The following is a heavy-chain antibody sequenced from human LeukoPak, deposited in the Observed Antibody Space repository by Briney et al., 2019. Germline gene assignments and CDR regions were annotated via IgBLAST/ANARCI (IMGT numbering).Heavy chain of an antibody. CDR3: ARLSSYGSGSYYTHSRNWFDP. J-gene: IGHJ5*02. V-gene: IGHV5-51*01. CDR2: IYPGDSDT. Sequence: GESLKISRKGSGYSFTSYWIGWVRQMPGKGLEWMGIIYPGDSDTRYRPSFQGQVTISADKSISTAYLQWSSLKASDTAMYYCARLSSYGSGSYYTHSRNWFDPWGQGTLVTVSS. CDR1: GYSFTSYW. D-gene: IGHD3-10*01.